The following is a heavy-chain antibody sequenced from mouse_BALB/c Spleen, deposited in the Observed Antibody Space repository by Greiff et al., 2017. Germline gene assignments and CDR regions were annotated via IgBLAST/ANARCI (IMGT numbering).Heavy chain of an antibody. J-gene: IGHJ1*01. CDR3: AREIYYDYSRYFDV. Sequence: EVNLVESGGGLVKPGGSLKLSCAASGFTFSSYAMSWVRQTPEKRLEWVASISSGGSTYYPDSVKGRFTISRDNARNILYLQMSSLRSEDTAMYYCAREIYYDYSRYFDVWGAGTTVTVSS. V-gene: IGHV5-6-5*01. CDR1: GFTFSSYA. D-gene: IGHD2-4*01. CDR2: ISSGGST.